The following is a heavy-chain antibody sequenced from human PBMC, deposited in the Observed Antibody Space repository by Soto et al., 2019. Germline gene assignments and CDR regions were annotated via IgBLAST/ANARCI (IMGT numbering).Heavy chain of an antibody. Sequence: SETLSLTCTVSGGSISSYYWSWIRQPPGKGLEWIADIYYSGSTNYSPSLKSRVTISVDTSKNQFSLNLSSVTAADTAVYFCARYGPDKLAVAGTSDAFDIWGQGTMVTVSS. V-gene: IGHV4-59*01. D-gene: IGHD6-19*01. CDR2: IYYSGST. CDR1: GGSISSYY. J-gene: IGHJ3*02. CDR3: ARYGPDKLAVAGTSDAFDI.